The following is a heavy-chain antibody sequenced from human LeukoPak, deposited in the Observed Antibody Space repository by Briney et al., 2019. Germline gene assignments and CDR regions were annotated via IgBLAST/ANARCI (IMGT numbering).Heavy chain of an antibody. CDR3: AAPGDSSSFNY. V-gene: IGHV3-23*01. D-gene: IGHD6-13*01. CDR1: GFTFSSYA. CDR2: ISGSGGST. Sequence: GGSLRLSCAASGFTFSSYAMSWVRQAPGKGLEWVSTISGSGGSTDYADSVKGRFTISRDNSKNTLYLQMNSLRAEDTAVYYCAAPGDSSSFNYWGQGTLVTVSS. J-gene: IGHJ4*02.